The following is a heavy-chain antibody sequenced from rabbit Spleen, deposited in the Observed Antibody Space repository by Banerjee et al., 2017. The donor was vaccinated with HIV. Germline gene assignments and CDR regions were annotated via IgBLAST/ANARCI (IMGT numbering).Heavy chain of an antibody. CDR2: IATGDGTT. CDR1: GIDFSSYYY. J-gene: IGHJ4*01. D-gene: IGHD6-1*01. V-gene: IGHV1S40*01. CDR3: AGGDDDYDYGYGFKL. Sequence: QSLQESGGGLFQPGGSLALTCKASGIDFSSYYYMCWVRQAPGKGLEWIGCIATGDGTTYYASWVNGRFTISKTSSTAVTLQMTSLTAADTATYFCAGGDDDYDYGYGFKLWGPGTLVTVS.